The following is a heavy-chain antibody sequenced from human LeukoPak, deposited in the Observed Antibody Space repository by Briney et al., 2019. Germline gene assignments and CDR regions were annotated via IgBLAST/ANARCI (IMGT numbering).Heavy chain of an antibody. CDR1: GGSFSGYY. J-gene: IGHJ4*02. CDR3: ASMGATGGIDY. V-gene: IGHV4-34*01. Sequence: SETLSLTCAVYGGSFSGYYRSWIRQPPGKGLEWIGEINHSGSTNYNPSLKSRVTISVDTSKNQFSLKLSSVTAADTAVYYCASMGATGGIDYWGQGTLVTVSS. CDR2: INHSGST. D-gene: IGHD1-26*01.